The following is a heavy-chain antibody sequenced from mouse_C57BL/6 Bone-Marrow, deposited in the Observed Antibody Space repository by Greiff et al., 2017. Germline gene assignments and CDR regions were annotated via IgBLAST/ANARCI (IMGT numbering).Heavy chain of an antibody. Sequence: VQLKQPGAELVKPVASVKMSCKASGYTFTTYPIEWMKQNHGKSLEWIGHFHPYNGDTKYNEKFKGKASLTVVKSSRSAHLELSRVTSADSAVYFCARGGSYRERCFAYWGQGTLLKVSS. V-gene: IGHV1-47*01. D-gene: IGHD2-12*01. CDR3: ARGGSYRERCFAY. CDR2: FHPYNGDT. CDR1: GYTFTTYP. J-gene: IGHJ2*01.